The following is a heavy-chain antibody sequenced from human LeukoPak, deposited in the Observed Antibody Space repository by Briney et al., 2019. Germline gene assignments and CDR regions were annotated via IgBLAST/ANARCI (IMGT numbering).Heavy chain of an antibody. CDR3: ARERGRGRDSPWFDY. J-gene: IGHJ4*02. V-gene: IGHV3-30*14. D-gene: IGHD1-26*01. CDR2: ISYDGSNK. CDR1: GFTFSRYA. Sequence: GGSLRLSCAASGFTFSRYAIHWVRQTPGKGLEWVAVISYDGSNKYYADSVKGRFTISRDNSKNTLDLQMTGLRAEDTAVYYCARERGRGRDSPWFDYWGQGTLVTVSS.